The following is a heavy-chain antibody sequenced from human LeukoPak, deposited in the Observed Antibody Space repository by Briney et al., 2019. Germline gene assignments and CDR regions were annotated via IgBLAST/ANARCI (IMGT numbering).Heavy chain of an antibody. J-gene: IGHJ6*02. Sequence: SETLSLTCTVSGGSLSSFYWSWIRQPPGKGLEWIGYMYYSGSTNYNPSLKSRVTMSVDTSRNQLSLKLRSVTAADTAVYYCARLFPFYGNARYGLDVWGPGTPVIVSS. CDR1: GGSLSSFY. CDR2: MYYSGST. V-gene: IGHV4-59*08. CDR3: ARLFPFYGNARYGLDV. D-gene: IGHD4-17*01.